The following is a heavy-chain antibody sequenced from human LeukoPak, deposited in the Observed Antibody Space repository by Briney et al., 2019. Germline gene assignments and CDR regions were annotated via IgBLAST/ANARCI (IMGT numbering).Heavy chain of an antibody. CDR2: INSDGSST. J-gene: IGHJ4*02. CDR3: ARARYYYDSSGYRAVYYFDY. D-gene: IGHD3-22*01. Sequence: GGSLRLSCAASGFTFSSYWMHWVRQAPGKGLVWVSRINSDGSSTSYADSVKGRFTISRDNAKNTLYLQMNSLRAEDTAVYYCARARYYYDSSGYRAVYYFDYWGQGTLVTVSS. CDR1: GFTFSSYW. V-gene: IGHV3-74*01.